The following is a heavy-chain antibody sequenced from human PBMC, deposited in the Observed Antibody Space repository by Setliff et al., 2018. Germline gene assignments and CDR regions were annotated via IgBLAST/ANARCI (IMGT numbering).Heavy chain of an antibody. CDR3: ARLSPYNTGPPFDY. D-gene: IGHD2-8*02. Sequence: LSLTCSVSGASISSYFWTWIRQPPGKGLEWIGNIHTSESTKYNPSLKSRVTISLDTSKNHFSLNLRSVTAADTAVYYCARLSPYNTGPPFDYWGQGTLVTVSS. CDR2: IHTSEST. J-gene: IGHJ4*02. CDR1: GASISSYF. V-gene: IGHV4-4*08.